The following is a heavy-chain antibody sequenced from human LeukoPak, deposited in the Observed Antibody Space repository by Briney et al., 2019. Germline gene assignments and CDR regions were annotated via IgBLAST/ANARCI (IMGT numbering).Heavy chain of an antibody. CDR3: AKGGRGFGELVYYYYGMDV. CDR1: GFTFSSYA. Sequence: GGSLRHSCAASGFTFSSYAKIWVRQPPGKGLEWVSAIIGSGGSTYYADSVKGRFTISRDNSKNTLYLQMNSLRAEDTAVYYCAKGGRGFGELVYYYYGMDVWGKGTTVTVSS. J-gene: IGHJ6*04. CDR2: IIGSGGST. D-gene: IGHD3-10*01. V-gene: IGHV3-23*01.